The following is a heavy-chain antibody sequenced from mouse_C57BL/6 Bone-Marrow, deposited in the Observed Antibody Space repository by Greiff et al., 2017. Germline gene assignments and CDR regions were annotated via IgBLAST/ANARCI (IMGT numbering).Heavy chain of an antibody. V-gene: IGHV1-50*01. D-gene: IGHD2-5*01. Sequence: QVQLQQPGAELVKPGASVKLSCKASGYTFTSYWMQWVKQRPGQGLEWIGEIDPSDSYTNYNQKFKGKATLTVDTSSSTAYMQLSSLTSEDSAVYYCARCYYSNFPDFDYWGQGTTLTVSS. CDR2: IDPSDSYT. CDR1: GYTFTSYW. CDR3: ARCYYSNFPDFDY. J-gene: IGHJ2*01.